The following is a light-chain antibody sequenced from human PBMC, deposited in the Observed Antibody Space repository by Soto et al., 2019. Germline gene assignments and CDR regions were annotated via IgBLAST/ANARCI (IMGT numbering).Light chain of an antibody. J-gene: IGKJ5*01. V-gene: IGKV3-11*01. CDR1: QSVSSH. CDR2: DAS. CDR3: QQRSNWPT. Sequence: EVVLTQSPATLSLSPGDRATLSCRASQSVSSHFAWYQQKSGPAPSLLIYDASKRATGIPARLSGSGSGTDFTLTISSLEPEDFAVYYCQQRSNWPTFGQGTRLDIK.